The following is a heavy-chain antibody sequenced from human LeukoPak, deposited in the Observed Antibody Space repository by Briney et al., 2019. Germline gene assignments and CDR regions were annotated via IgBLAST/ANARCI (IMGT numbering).Heavy chain of an antibody. CDR3: ARSDSSGHGFGIDY. D-gene: IGHD3-22*01. CDR2: INAGNGNT. Sequence: ASVKVSCKASGYTFTSYAMHWVRQAPGQRLEWMGWINAGNGNTKYSQKFQGRVTITRDTSASTAYMELSSLRSEDTAVYYCARSDSSGHGFGIDYWGQGTLVTVSS. CDR1: GYTFTSYA. V-gene: IGHV1-3*01. J-gene: IGHJ4*02.